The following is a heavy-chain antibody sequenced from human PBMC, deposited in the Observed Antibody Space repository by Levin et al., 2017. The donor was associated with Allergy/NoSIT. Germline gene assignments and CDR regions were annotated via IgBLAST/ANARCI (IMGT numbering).Heavy chain of an antibody. CDR2: IYYSGST. D-gene: IGHD6-13*01. CDR1: GGSVSSGSYY. Sequence: SETLSLTCTVSGGSVSSGSYYWSWIRQPPGKGLEWIGYIYYSGSTNYNPSLKSRVTISVDTSKNQFSLKLSSVTAADTAVYYCARRYSSSWYSGDWYFDLWGRGTLVTVSS. V-gene: IGHV4-61*01. J-gene: IGHJ2*01. CDR3: ARRYSSSWYSGDWYFDL.